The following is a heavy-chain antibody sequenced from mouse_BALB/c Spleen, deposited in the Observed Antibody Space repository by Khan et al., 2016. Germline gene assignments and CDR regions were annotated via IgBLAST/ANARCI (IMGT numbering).Heavy chain of an antibody. J-gene: IGHJ4*01. D-gene: IGHD1-1*01. V-gene: IGHV3-8*02. CDR2: ISYSGST. CDR3: ARYDGSSYVRAMDY. CDR1: GDSITSGY. Sequence: EVQLQESGPSLVKPSQTLSLTCSVTGDSITSGYWNWIRKFPGNKLEYMGYISYSGSTYYNPSLKSRISITRDTSKNQYYLQLNSVTTEDTAKYYCARYDGSSYVRAMDYWGQGTSVTVSS.